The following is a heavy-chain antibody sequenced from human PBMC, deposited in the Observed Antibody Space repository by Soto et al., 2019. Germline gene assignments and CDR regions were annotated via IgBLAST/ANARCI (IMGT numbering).Heavy chain of an antibody. V-gene: IGHV4-39*01. CDR2: IYYSGST. CDR1: GGSISSSSYY. J-gene: IGHJ4*02. CDR3: ARPKNYDILTGYDY. D-gene: IGHD3-9*01. Sequence: QLQLQESGPGLVKPSETLSLTCTVSGGSISSSSYYWGWIRQPPGKGLEGIGSIYYSGSTYYNPSLKSRVTISVDTSKNQFSLKLSSVTAADTAVYYCARPKNYDILTGYDYWCQGTLVTVSS.